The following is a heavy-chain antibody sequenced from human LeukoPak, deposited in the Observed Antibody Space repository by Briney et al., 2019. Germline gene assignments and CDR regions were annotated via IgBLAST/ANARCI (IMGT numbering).Heavy chain of an antibody. V-gene: IGHV4-39*07. CDR1: GGSLSSSSTSY. CDR2: IFYSGTT. J-gene: IGHJ3*01. CDR3: ARLRKRGGAFDL. Sequence: SETLSLTCTVSGGSLSSSSTSYWGWIRQSPGKGLEWIGNIFYSGTTYYNPSLPSLKSRVTILIDTSKNQCSLRLWSVTAADTAVYYCARLRKRGGAFDLWGQGKVVTVSS.